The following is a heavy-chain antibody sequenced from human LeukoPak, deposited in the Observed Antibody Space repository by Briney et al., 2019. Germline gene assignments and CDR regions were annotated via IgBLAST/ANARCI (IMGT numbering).Heavy chain of an antibody. CDR2: IYYSGST. J-gene: IGHJ4*02. Sequence: SETLSLTCTVSGGSISSGGYYWSWIRQRPGKGLEWIGYIYYSGSTYYNPSLKSRVTISVDTSKNQFSLKLSSVTAADTAVYYCAREHRSSGWWRLIDYWGQGTLVTVSS. D-gene: IGHD6-19*01. CDR1: GGSISSGGYY. V-gene: IGHV4-31*03. CDR3: AREHRSSGWWRLIDY.